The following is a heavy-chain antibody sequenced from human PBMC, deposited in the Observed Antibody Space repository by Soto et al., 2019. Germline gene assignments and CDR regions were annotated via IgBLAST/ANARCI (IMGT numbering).Heavy chain of an antibody. CDR2: INPSGGST. CDR3: ARHPPDNMSPYYDNRGLYSFCRQGSSVIVSAGM. V-gene: IGHV1-46*01. Sequence: GSSVKASCKASGYTFTDSYMHWVRPAPGQELEWMGIINPSGGSTGYAQKFQGRVTMTRDTSTSTVYMELSSLRSEDTAVYYCARHPPDNMSPYYDNRGLYSFCRQGSSVIVSAGM. CDR1: GYTFTDSY. D-gene: IGHD3-16*02. J-gene: IGHJ6*01.